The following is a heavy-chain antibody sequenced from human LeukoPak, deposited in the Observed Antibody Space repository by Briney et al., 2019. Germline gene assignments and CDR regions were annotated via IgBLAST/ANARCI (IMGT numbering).Heavy chain of an antibody. J-gene: IGHJ3*02. D-gene: IGHD4-17*01. V-gene: IGHV3-7*01. CDR1: GFTFSSYW. Sequence: GGSLRLSCAASGFTFSSYWMSWVRQAPGKGLEWVANIKQDGSEKYYVDSVKGRFTISRDNAKNSLYLQMNSLRTEDTAVYYCARDRVMSTTVDKEDAFDIWGQGTMVTVSS. CDR2: IKQDGSEK. CDR3: ARDRVMSTTVDKEDAFDI.